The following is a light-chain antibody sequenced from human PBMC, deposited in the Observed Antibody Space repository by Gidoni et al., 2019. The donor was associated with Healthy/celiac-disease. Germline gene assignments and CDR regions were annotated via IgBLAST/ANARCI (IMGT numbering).Light chain of an antibody. J-gene: IGLJ1*01. CDR1: SSDVGGYNY. V-gene: IGLV2-8*02. CDR2: EVS. CDR3: SSYAGSNNYV. Sequence: QSALPPPPSASRSPGHSVPISCTGTSSDVGGYNYVSWCQQHPGKAPKLMIYEVSKRPSGVPDRFFGSKSGNTASLTVSGLQAEDEADYYCSSYAGSNNYVFGTGTKVTVL.